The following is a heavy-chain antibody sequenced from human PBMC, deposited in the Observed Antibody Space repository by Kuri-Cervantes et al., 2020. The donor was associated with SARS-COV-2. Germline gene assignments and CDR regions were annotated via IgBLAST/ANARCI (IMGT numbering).Heavy chain of an antibody. V-gene: IGHV4-4*07. CDR1: GGSISSYY. CDR3: ARDLGGYLYH. Sequence: GSLRPSCTVSGGSISSYYWSWIRQPAGKGLEWIGRIYTSGSTNYNPSLKSRVTMSVDTSKNQFSLKLSSVTAADTAVYYCARDLGGYLYHWGQGTLVTVSS. J-gene: IGHJ4*02. D-gene: IGHD1-26*01. CDR2: IYTSGST.